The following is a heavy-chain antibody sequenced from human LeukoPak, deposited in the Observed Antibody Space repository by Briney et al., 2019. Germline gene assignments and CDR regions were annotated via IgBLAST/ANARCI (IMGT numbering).Heavy chain of an antibody. CDR1: GGSITSGTSY. J-gene: IGHJ3*01. V-gene: IGHV4-39*01. D-gene: IGHD4-11*01. CDR2: MFYNGSP. CDR3: ARHLDSSRSPRGRTFDV. Sequence: SETLSLTCNVSGGSITSGTSYWGWLRQPPGRGVEWIANMFYNGSPYYNPSLKSRVTISVDTSKNLFSLILRSVTATDTAIYYCARHLDSSRSPRGRTFDVWGHGTLVTVSS.